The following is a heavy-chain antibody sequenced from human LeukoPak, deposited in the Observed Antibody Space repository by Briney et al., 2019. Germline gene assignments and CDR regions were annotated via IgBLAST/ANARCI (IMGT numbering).Heavy chain of an antibody. CDR1: GGSISSSSYY. Sequence: SETLSLTCTVSGGSISSSSYYWAWIRQPPGKGLERIGRIYYSGSTYYNPSLKSRVPISVDTSKNQFSLKLSSVTAADTAVYYCARGARGSAGGYYYFSDYWGQGTLVTVSS. V-gene: IGHV4-39*07. CDR3: ARGARGSAGGYYYFSDY. CDR2: IYYSGST. D-gene: IGHD3-22*01. J-gene: IGHJ4*02.